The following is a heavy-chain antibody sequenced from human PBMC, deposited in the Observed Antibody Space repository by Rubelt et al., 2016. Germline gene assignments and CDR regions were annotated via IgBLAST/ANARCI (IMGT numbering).Heavy chain of an antibody. V-gene: IGHV3-48*02. D-gene: IGHD3-10*01. Sequence: EVQLLESGGGLVQPGGSLRLSCATSGFTFSSYSMNWVRQAPGKGLEWVSYISSSSSTIYYADSLKGRFTISRDNAKNSLYLQMNSLRDEDTAVYYCARGLTMVRGVSYWGQGTLVTVSS. J-gene: IGHJ4*02. CDR1: GFTFSSYS. CDR2: ISSSSSTI. CDR3: ARGLTMVRGVSY.